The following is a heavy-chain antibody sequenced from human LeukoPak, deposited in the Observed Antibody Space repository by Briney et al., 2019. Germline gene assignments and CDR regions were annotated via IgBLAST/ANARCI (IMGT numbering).Heavy chain of an antibody. CDR1: GGSISSGGYY. D-gene: IGHD6-19*01. CDR3: ARRGESSGWFPY. V-gene: IGHV4-31*03. J-gene: IGHJ4*02. Sequence: PSQTLSLTCTVSGGSISSGGYYWSWIRQHPGKGLEWIGYIYYSGSTYYNPSLNSRVTISLDTSNNQFSLKLSSVTAADTAVYYCARRGESSGWFPYWGQGTLVTVSS. CDR2: IYYSGST.